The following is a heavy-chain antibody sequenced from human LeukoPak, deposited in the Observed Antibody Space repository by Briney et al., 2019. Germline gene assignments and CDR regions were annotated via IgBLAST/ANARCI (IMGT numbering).Heavy chain of an antibody. CDR2: ISAYNGNT. D-gene: IGHD3-3*01. CDR3: ARGIPHYDFWSGYYTDFDY. J-gene: IGHJ4*02. Sequence: AASVKVSCKASGYTFTSYGISWVRQAPGQGLEWMGWISAYNGNTNYAQKLQGRVTMTTDTSTSTAYMELRSLRSDDTAVYYCARGIPHYDFWSGYYTDFDYWGQGTLVTVSS. V-gene: IGHV1-18*01. CDR1: GYTFTSYG.